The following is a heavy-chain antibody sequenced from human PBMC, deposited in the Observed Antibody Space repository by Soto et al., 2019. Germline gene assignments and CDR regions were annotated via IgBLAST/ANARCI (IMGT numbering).Heavy chain of an antibody. CDR3: ARGRYGDY. D-gene: IGHD1-1*01. Sequence: QVHLVQSGAEVKKPGASVKVSCKASGYTFTSYGITWVRQAPGQGLEWMGWISAHNGNTDCAQKLQGRVIVTRDTSTSTAYMVLRSLMSDDPGVYYCARGRYGDYWGQGALVTVSS. V-gene: IGHV1-18*01. CDR1: GYTFTSYG. J-gene: IGHJ4*02. CDR2: ISAHNGNT.